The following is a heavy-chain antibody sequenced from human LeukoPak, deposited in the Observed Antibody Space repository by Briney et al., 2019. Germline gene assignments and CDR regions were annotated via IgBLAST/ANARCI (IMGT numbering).Heavy chain of an antibody. V-gene: IGHV3-66*01. CDR3: VADSSGVPLDY. J-gene: IGHJ4*02. D-gene: IGHD3-22*01. CDR2: FYSGGST. CDR1: GCTVSSNY. Sequence: GGSLRLSWAAAGCTVSSNYMRWVRQAPGEGLEWVSIFYSGGSTYYTDSVKGRFTISRDNSKNTLYLPMNNLRVGDTAVYYCVADSSGVPLDYWGQGTLVTVSS.